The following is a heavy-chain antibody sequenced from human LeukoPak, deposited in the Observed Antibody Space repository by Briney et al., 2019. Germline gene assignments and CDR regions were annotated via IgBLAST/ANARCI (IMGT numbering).Heavy chain of an antibody. J-gene: IGHJ4*02. V-gene: IGHV4-4*07. Sequence: PSETLSLTCTVSGGSISSYSWSWIRQPAGKGLEWIGRIYTSGSTNYNPSLKSRVTISVGKSKNQFSLILSSVTAADTAVYYCARDLGSYRHYFDYWGQGTLVTVSS. CDR1: GGSISSYS. D-gene: IGHD1-26*01. CDR3: ARDLGSYRHYFDY. CDR2: IYTSGST.